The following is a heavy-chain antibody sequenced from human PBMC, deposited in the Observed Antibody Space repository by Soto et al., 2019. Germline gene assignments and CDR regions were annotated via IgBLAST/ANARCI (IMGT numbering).Heavy chain of an antibody. D-gene: IGHD4-17*01. CDR2: LNSDGTYA. CDR3: ARGGAYGDYRSDF. CDR1: GFNFSVYW. J-gene: IGHJ4*02. Sequence: LRLSCAASGFNFSVYWMHWVRQAPGKGLVWVSRLNSDGTYASSADSVKGRLTISRDNAKNTLYLQLNSLRAEDTAVYYCARGGAYGDYRSDFWGQGTLVTVSS. V-gene: IGHV3-74*01.